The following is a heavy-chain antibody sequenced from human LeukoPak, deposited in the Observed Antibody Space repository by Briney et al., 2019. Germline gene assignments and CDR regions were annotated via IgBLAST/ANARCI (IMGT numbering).Heavy chain of an antibody. V-gene: IGHV3-23*01. CDR1: GFTFSSYA. CDR2: ISGSGGST. Sequence: PGGSLRLSCAASGFTFSSYAMSWVRQAPGKGLEWASAISGSGGSTYYADSVKGRFTISRDNSKNTLYLQMNSLRAEDTAVYYCAKLGKYYYGSGSYFDYWGQGTLVTVSS. J-gene: IGHJ4*02. D-gene: IGHD3-10*01. CDR3: AKLGKYYYGSGSYFDY.